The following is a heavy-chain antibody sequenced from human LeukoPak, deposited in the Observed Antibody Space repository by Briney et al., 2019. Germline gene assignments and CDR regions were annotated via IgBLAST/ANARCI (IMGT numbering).Heavy chain of an antibody. CDR3: ANRFCTSSGCGVAY. CDR1: GFTFSNYG. D-gene: IGHD2-2*01. Sequence: GRSLRLSCAASGFTFSNYGMLWVRQAPGKGLDWVAVVSYDGSDKHYADSVKGRLTISRDNSKNTLYLQLNSLRGDDTAVYYCANRFCTSSGCGVAYWGQGTLVTVST. CDR2: VSYDGSDK. J-gene: IGHJ4*02. V-gene: IGHV3-30*18.